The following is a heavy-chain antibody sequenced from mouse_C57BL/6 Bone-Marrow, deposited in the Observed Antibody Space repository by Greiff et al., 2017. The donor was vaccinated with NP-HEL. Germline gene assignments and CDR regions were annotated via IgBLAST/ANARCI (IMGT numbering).Heavy chain of an antibody. D-gene: IGHD3-3*01. Sequence: EVQGVESGGGLVKPGGSLKLSCAASGFTFSSYAMSWVRQTPEKRLEWVATISDGGSYTYYPDNVKGRFTISRDNAKNNLYLQMSHLKSEDTAMYYCARDLGVDYWGQGTTLTVSS. CDR1: GFTFSSYA. CDR3: ARDLGVDY. V-gene: IGHV5-4*01. J-gene: IGHJ2*01. CDR2: ISDGGSYT.